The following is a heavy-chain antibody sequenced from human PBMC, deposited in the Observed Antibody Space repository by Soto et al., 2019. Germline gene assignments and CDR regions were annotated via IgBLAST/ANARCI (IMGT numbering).Heavy chain of an antibody. CDR2: ISGSGGST. CDR3: AKGPIVATSNWFDP. D-gene: IGHD5-12*01. Sequence: PGGSLRLSCAASGFTFSSYAMSWVRQAPGKGLEWVSAISGSGGSTSYADSVKGRFTISRENSKNTLYLQMNSLRAEDTAVYYCAKGPIVATSNWFDPWGQGTLVTVSS. V-gene: IGHV3-23*01. J-gene: IGHJ5*02. CDR1: GFTFSSYA.